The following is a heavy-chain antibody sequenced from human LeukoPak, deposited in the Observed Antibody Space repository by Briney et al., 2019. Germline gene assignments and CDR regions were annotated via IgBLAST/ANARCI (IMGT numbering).Heavy chain of an antibody. D-gene: IGHD2-2*01. Sequence: GGSLRLSCAASGLTFSSYSMNWVRQAPGKGLEWVSSISSSSSYIYYADSVKGRFTISRDNAKNSLYLQMNSLRAEDTAVYYCAKDSSPSPYYYYYMDVWGKGTTVTVSS. CDR2: ISSSSSYI. J-gene: IGHJ6*03. CDR3: AKDSSPSPYYYYYMDV. V-gene: IGHV3-21*04. CDR1: GLTFSSYS.